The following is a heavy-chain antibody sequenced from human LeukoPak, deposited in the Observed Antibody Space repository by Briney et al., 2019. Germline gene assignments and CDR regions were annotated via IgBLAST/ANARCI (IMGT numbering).Heavy chain of an antibody. J-gene: IGHJ4*02. CDR3: ARVGFVFRPFSY. CDR1: GGSFSGYY. Sequence: SETLSLTCAVYGGSFSGYYWSWIRRPPGKGLEWIGEINHSGSTNYNPSLKSRVTISVDTSKNQFSLKLSSVTAADTAVYYCARVGFVFRPFSYWGQGTLVTVSS. D-gene: IGHD3-10*01. CDR2: INHSGST. V-gene: IGHV4-34*01.